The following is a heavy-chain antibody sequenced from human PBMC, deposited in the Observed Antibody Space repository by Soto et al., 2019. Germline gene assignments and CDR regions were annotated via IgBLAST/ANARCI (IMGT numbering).Heavy chain of an antibody. V-gene: IGHV3-66*01. Sequence: GGSLRLSCAASGFTVSSNYMSWVRQAPGKGLEWVSVIYAGGSTYYADSVKGRFTISRDNSKNTLYLQMNSLRAEDTAVYYCARDMVRGLYPEYFQHWGQGTLVTVSS. D-gene: IGHD3-10*01. J-gene: IGHJ1*01. CDR2: IYAGGST. CDR1: GFTVSSNY. CDR3: ARDMVRGLYPEYFQH.